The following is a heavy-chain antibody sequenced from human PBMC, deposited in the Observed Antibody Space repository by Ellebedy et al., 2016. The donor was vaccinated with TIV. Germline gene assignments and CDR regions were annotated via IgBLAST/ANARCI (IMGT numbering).Heavy chain of an antibody. V-gene: IGHV2-26*01. D-gene: IGHD4-17*01. CDR1: GFSLSNARMG. CDR2: IFSNDEK. CDR3: ARMETVTTTVWVYYYGMDV. Sequence: SGPTLVXPTETLTLTCTVSGFSLSNARMGVSWIRQPPGKALEWLAHIFSNDEKSYSTSLKSRLTISKDTSKSQVVLTMTNMDPADTATYYCARMETVTTTVWVYYYGMDVWGQGTTVTVSS. J-gene: IGHJ6*02.